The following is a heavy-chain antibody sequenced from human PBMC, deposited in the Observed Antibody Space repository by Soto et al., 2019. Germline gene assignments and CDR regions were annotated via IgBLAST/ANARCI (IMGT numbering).Heavy chain of an antibody. CDR1: GASISSGDYY. Sequence: SETLSLPCTVSGASISSGDYYWTWIRQPPGKGLEWIGSIYYSGTTYYNPSLKSRVTISVDTSKNQFSLKLSSVTAADTAVYYCARRETLPYYFDYWGQGTLVTVS. D-gene: IGHD1-26*01. CDR3: ARRETLPYYFDY. V-gene: IGHV4-39*01. J-gene: IGHJ4*02. CDR2: IYYSGTT.